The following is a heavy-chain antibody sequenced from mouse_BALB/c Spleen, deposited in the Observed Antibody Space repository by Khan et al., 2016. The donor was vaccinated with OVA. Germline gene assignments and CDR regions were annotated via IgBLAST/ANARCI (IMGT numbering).Heavy chain of an antibody. Sequence: QVQLQQSGAELVRPGVSVKISCKGSGYTFTDYGIHWVKQSHAKSLEWIGVISTYYGDASYNQKFKGKATMTVDKSSSTAYMELARLTSEDSAIYYCAGDSAGEEFAYWGQGTLVTVSA. CDR1: GYTFTDYG. V-gene: IGHV1S137*01. CDR2: ISTYYGDA. J-gene: IGHJ3*01. CDR3: AGDSAGEEFAY. D-gene: IGHD3-2*01.